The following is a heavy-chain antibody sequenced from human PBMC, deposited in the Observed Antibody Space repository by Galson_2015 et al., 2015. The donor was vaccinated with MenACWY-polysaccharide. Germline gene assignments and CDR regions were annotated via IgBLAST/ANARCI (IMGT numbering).Heavy chain of an antibody. J-gene: IGHJ4*02. CDR1: GFTFSSYA. D-gene: IGHD1-26*01. Sequence: SLRLSCAASGFTFSSYAMTWVRQAPGKGLEWVANIKQDGSEKNYVQSVKGRFTISRDNAKNSLYLQVNSLRAEDTAVYYCARDGSRGGVGASDHWGQGTLVTVSS. V-gene: IGHV3-7*05. CDR2: IKQDGSEK. CDR3: ARDGSRGGVGASDH.